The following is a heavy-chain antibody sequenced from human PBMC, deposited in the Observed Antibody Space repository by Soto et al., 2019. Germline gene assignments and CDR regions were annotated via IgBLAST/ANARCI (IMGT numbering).Heavy chain of an antibody. J-gene: IGHJ4*02. Sequence: GGSLRLSCAASGFNFSSYGMHWVRQSPGKGLEWVAVISYDGSNKYYADSVKGRFTISRDNSKNTLYLQMNSLRAEDTAVYYCAKDRGITIFGVVITPLDYWGQGTLVTVSS. CDR1: GFNFSSYG. CDR3: AKDRGITIFGVVITPLDY. D-gene: IGHD3-3*01. V-gene: IGHV3-30*18. CDR2: ISYDGSNK.